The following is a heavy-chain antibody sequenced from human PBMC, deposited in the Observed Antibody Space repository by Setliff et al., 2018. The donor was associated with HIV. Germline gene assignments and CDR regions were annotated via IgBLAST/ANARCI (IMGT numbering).Heavy chain of an antibody. J-gene: IGHJ6*03. V-gene: IGHV4-61*09. CDR2: IYTSGST. Sequence: SETLSLTCTVSGGSISSGSYYWSWIRQPAGKGLEWIGYIYTSGSTNYNPSLKSRVTITVDTSKNQFSLKLSSVTAADTAVYYCARGRSDCSSTSCQYYYYYMDVWGQGTTFTSP. D-gene: IGHD2-2*01. CDR3: ARGRSDCSSTSCQYYYYYMDV. CDR1: GGSISSGSYY.